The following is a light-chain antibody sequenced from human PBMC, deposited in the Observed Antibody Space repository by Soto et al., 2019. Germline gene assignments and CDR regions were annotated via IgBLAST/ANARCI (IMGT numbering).Light chain of an antibody. CDR3: QQANSFPIT. J-gene: IGKJ5*01. CDR1: QSISGY. V-gene: IGKV1-39*01. Sequence: DIQMTQSPSSLSASVGDRVTITCRTSQSISGYLNWYRHKPGKAPTLLIYAASTLQSGVPSRFSGSGSGTDFTLTISNLQPEDFATYYCQQANSFPITFGQGTRLEI. CDR2: AAS.